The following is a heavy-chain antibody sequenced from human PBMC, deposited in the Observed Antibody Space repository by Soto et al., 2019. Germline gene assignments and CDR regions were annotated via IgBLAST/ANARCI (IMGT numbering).Heavy chain of an antibody. CDR3: AKDVILLTNYYYCGMDV. CDR2: ISYDGSNK. Sequence: QVQLVESGGGVVQPGRSLRLSCAASGFTFSNYGMHWVRQAPGKGLEWVAVISYDGSNKYYADSVKGRFTVSRDNSKTMLYLKMNSLKTEDTAVYYCAKDVILLTNYYYCGMDVWGQGTTVTVSS. D-gene: IGHD3-16*02. CDR1: GFTFSNYG. J-gene: IGHJ6*02. V-gene: IGHV3-30*18.